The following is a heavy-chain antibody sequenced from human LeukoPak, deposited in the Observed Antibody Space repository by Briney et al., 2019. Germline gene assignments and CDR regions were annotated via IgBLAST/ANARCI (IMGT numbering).Heavy chain of an antibody. CDR1: GYTFTGYY. D-gene: IGHD6-19*01. J-gene: IGHJ4*02. V-gene: IGHV1-2*06. CDR2: INPNSGGT. CDR3: ARVRVRYSSGWFDY. Sequence: GASVKVSCKASGYTFTGYYMHWVRQAPGQGLEWMGRINPNSGGTNYAQKFQGRVTMTRDTSISTAYMELSRLRSDDTAVYYCARVRVRYSSGWFDYWGQGILVTVSS.